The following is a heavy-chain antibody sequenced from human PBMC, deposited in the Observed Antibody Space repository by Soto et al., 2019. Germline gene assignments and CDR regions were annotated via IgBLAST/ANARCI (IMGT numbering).Heavy chain of an antibody. V-gene: IGHV3-74*01. CDR1: GFTFSSYW. J-gene: IGHJ4*02. CDR3: WLLGYCSSTSCSTSLDY. D-gene: IGHD2-2*02. CDR2: INSDGSST. Sequence: EVQLVESGGGLVQPGGSLRLSCAASGFTFSSYWMHWVRQAPGKGLVWVSRINSDGSSTSYADSVKGRFTISRDNAKNTLYLQMNSLRAEDTAVYYCWLLGYCSSTSCSTSLDYWGQGTLVTVSS.